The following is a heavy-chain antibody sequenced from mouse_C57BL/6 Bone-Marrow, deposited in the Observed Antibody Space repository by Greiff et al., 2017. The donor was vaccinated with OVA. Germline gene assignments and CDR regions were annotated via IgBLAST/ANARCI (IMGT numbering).Heavy chain of an antibody. CDR3: ARGIYDYDDCDY. D-gene: IGHD2-4*01. V-gene: IGHV1-69*01. J-gene: IGHJ2*01. CDR2: IDPSDSYT. CDR1: GYTFTSYW. Sequence: QVQLQQPGAELVMPGASVKLSCKASGYTFTSYWMHWVKQRPGQGLEWIGEIDPSDSYTNYNQKFKGKSTLTVDKSSSTAYMQLSSLTSEDSAVYYCARGIYDYDDCDYWGQGTTLTVSS.